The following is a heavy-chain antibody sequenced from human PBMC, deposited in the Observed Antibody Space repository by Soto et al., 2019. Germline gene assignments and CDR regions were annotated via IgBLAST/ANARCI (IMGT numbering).Heavy chain of an antibody. CDR1: GFTFSNAW. V-gene: IGHV3-15*01. Sequence: EVQLVESGGGLGKPGGSLRLSCAASGFTFSNAWMSWVRQAPGKGLEWVGRIKSKTDGGTTDYAAPVKGRFTISRDDSKNTLYLQMNSLKTEDTAVYYCTTDHNDILTGYNAYWGQGTLVTVSS. D-gene: IGHD3-9*01. J-gene: IGHJ4*02. CDR2: IKSKTDGGTT. CDR3: TTDHNDILTGYNAY.